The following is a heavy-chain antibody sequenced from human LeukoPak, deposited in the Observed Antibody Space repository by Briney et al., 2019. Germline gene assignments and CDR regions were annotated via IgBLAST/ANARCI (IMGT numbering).Heavy chain of an antibody. D-gene: IGHD5-18*01. V-gene: IGHV1-69*05. CDR1: GGTFSSYA. J-gene: IGHJ4*02. CDR3: ASSFDTAMVLFY. Sequence: SVKVSCKASGGTFSSYAISWVRQAPGQGLEWMGRIIPIFGTANYAQKFQGRVTITTDESTSTAYMELSSLRSEDTAVYYCASSFDTAMVLFYWGQGTLVTVSS. CDR2: IIPIFGTA.